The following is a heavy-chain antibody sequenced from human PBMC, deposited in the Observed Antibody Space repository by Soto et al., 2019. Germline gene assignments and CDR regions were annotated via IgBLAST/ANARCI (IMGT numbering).Heavy chain of an antibody. V-gene: IGHV3-23*01. CDR1: GFTFSSYV. CDR2: ISGNGGST. CDR3: AKGIRGGVGFTDAFDI. J-gene: IGHJ3*02. D-gene: IGHD3-10*01. Sequence: EVQLLESGGGLVQPGGSLRLSCAVSGFTFSSYVMNWVRQAPGKXXXXVXAISGNGGSTYYADSVKGRFTISXDXXXXXXXXXXXXXXXXDTAVYYCAKGIRGGVGFTDAFDIWGQGTVVTVCS.